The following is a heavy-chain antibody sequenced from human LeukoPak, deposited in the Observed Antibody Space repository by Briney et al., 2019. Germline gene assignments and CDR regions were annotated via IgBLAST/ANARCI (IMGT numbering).Heavy chain of an antibody. J-gene: IGHJ4*02. CDR1: GFTFENYA. Sequence: PGGSLTLSCVASGFTFENYAMTWVRQAPGKGLEWVSYISSGGRTIYYADSVKGRFTISRDNAKNSLHLQMNSLRAEDTAVYYCASLGSWAIDYWGQGTLVTVSS. CDR3: ASLGSWAIDY. D-gene: IGHD2-15*01. V-gene: IGHV3-11*01. CDR2: ISSGGRTI.